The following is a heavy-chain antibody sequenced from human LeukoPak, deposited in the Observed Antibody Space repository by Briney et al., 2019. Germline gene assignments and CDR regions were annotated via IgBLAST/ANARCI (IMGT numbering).Heavy chain of an antibody. V-gene: IGHV4-39*01. Sequence: SETLSLTCTVSGGSISSSSHYWAWIRQPPRKGLEWIGSIYYSGTTYYNPSLKSRVTISVDTSKNQFSLNLSSVTAADTAVYSCASEKKTYCSGSGSCPETNWFDPWGQGTLVTVSS. CDR1: GGSISSSSHY. CDR2: IYYSGTT. CDR3: ASEKKTYCSGSGSCPETNWFDP. D-gene: IGHD3-10*01. J-gene: IGHJ5*02.